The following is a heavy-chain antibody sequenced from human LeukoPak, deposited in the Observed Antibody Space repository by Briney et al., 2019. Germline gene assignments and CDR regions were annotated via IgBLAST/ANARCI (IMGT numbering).Heavy chain of an antibody. J-gene: IGHJ4*02. Sequence: SGGSLRLSCAASGFTFDDYGMSWVRQAPGKGLEWVSGINWNGGSTGYADSVKGRFTISRDNAKNSLYLQMNSLRAEDTALYYCARTPPYSSGWSIDYWGQGTLVTVSS. CDR2: INWNGGST. CDR3: ARTPPYSSGWSIDY. D-gene: IGHD6-19*01. CDR1: GFTFDDYG. V-gene: IGHV3-20*04.